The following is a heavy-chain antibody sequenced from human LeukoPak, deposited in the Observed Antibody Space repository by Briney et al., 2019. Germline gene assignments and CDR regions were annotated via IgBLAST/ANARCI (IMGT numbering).Heavy chain of an antibody. CDR2: FFHSVIT. CDR1: GGSISSNSYY. CDR3: ARHAGSGVATPFTY. D-gene: IGHD4-23*01. J-gene: IGHJ4*02. Sequence: PSETLSLTCTVSGGSISSNSYYWGWIRQPPGKGLEWIASFFHSVITDYNPPLKSRFTVSMETSKNQFSLKLSSVSAADTAVYYCARHAGSGVATPFTYWGQGTLVTVSS. V-gene: IGHV4-39*01.